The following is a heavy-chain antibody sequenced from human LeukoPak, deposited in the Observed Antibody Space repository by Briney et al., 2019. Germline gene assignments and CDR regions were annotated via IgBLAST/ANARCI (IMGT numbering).Heavy chain of an antibody. CDR2: ISSSSSYI. Sequence: GGSLSLSCAASGFPFISYSMNWVRQAPGKGLEWVSSISSSSSYIYYADSVKGRFTISRDNAKNSLYLQMNSLRAGDTAVCYCASTPSYDILTGYPFDYWGQGTLVTVSS. CDR1: GFPFISYS. D-gene: IGHD3-9*01. V-gene: IGHV3-21*01. J-gene: IGHJ4*02. CDR3: ASTPSYDILTGYPFDY.